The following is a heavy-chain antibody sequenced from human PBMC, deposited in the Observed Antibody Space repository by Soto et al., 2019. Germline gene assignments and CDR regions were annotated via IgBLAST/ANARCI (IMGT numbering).Heavy chain of an antibody. D-gene: IGHD1-26*01. CDR1: GFTFSSYA. CDR2: ISYDGSNK. CDR3: GREETRFAWAYGMDV. Sequence: QVQLVESGGGVVQPGRSLRLSCAASGFTFSSYAMHWVRQAPGKGLEWVAVISYDGSNKYYADSVKGRFTSSRDNFKNSLYLEMSMLGAEETAVYYCGREETRFAWAYGMDVWGQGTTVTVSS. V-gene: IGHV3-30-3*01. J-gene: IGHJ6*02.